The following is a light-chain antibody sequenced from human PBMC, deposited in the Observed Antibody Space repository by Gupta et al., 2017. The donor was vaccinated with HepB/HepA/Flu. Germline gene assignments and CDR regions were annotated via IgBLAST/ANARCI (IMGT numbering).Light chain of an antibody. CDR3: GTWDSSLSAGQV. CDR2: ENN. V-gene: IGLV1-51*02. Sequence: QSVLPQPPSVSAAPGQKVTISCSGSSSNIGNNYVSWYQQLPGTAPKLLIYENNKRPSGIPDRFSASKSGTSATLGITGLQTGDEADYYCGTWDSSLSAGQVFGTGTKVTVL. CDR1: SSNIGNNY. J-gene: IGLJ1*01.